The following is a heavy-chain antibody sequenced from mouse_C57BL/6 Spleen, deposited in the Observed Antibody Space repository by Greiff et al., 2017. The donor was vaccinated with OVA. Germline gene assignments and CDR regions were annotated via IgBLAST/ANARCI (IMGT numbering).Heavy chain of an antibody. Sequence: VKLVESGAELVMPGASVKLSCKASGYTFTSYWMHWVKQRPGQGLEWIGEIDPSDSYTNYNQKFKGKSTLTVDKSSSTAYMQLSSLTSEDSAVYYCARRPHWYFDVWGTGTTVTVSS. J-gene: IGHJ1*03. CDR3: ARRPHWYFDV. V-gene: IGHV1-69*01. CDR1: GYTFTSYW. CDR2: IDPSDSYT.